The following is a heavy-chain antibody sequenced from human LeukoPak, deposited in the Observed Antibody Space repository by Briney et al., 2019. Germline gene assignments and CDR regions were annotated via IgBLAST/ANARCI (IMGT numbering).Heavy chain of an antibody. J-gene: IGHJ4*02. CDR3: ARRITMVRGVSCFDY. V-gene: IGHV5-51*01. D-gene: IGHD3-10*01. CDR1: GYSFTSYW. Sequence: GESLKISCKGSGYSFTSYWIGWVRQMPGIGLEWMGIIYPGDSDTRYSPSFQGQVTISADKSISTAYLQWSSLKASDTAMYYCARRITMVRGVSCFDYWGQGTLVTVSS. CDR2: IYPGDSDT.